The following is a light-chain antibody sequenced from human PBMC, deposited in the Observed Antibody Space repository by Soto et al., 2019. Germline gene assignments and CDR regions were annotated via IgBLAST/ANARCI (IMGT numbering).Light chain of an antibody. V-gene: IGKV1-39*01. CDR1: QNIRTY. J-gene: IGKJ3*01. Sequence: IRLTQSPSSLSASVGDRVTISCRASQNIRTYLNWYQQNPGDAPNLLIYAASSLRSGVPSRFSGSGSGTDFTLTISSLQPEDFATYYCLQSYSTPDTFGPGIKVDIK. CDR2: AAS. CDR3: LQSYSTPDT.